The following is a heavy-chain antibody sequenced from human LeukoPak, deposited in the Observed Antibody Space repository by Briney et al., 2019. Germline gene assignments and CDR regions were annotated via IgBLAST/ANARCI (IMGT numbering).Heavy chain of an antibody. J-gene: IGHJ3*02. CDR2: ISGSGGST. Sequence: PGGSLRLSCAASGFTFSSYAMSWVRQAPREGLEWASAISGSGGSTYYADSVKGRFTISRDNSKNTLYLQMNSLRAEDTAVYYCAKGQPLIIQLNPGDDAFDIWGQGTMVTVSS. D-gene: IGHD5-18*01. CDR3: AKGQPLIIQLNPGDDAFDI. CDR1: GFTFSSYA. V-gene: IGHV3-23*01.